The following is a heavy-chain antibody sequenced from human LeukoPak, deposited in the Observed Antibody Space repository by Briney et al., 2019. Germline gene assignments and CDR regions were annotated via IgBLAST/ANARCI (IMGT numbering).Heavy chain of an antibody. CDR3: ARVRYEGFDP. CDR2: IYTSGST. Sequence: SETLSLTCTVSGGSMSRYYWSWIRQPAGKGLEWIGRIYTSGSTNYNPSLKSRVTMSVDTSRNQFSLSLRSVTAADTAVYYCARVRYEGFDPWGQGTLVTVSS. J-gene: IGHJ5*02. V-gene: IGHV4-4*07. CDR1: GGSMSRYY. D-gene: IGHD3-3*01.